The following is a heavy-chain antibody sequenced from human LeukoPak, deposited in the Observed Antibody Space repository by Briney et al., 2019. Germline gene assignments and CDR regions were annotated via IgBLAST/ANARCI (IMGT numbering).Heavy chain of an antibody. D-gene: IGHD1-26*01. CDR1: GYTLTELS. Sequence: ASVKVSCKVSGYTLTELSMHWVRQAPGKGLEWMGGFDPEDGETIYAQKFQGRVTMTEDTSTGTAYMELSSLRSEDTAVYYCATDTLVGARVPGAFDIWGQGTMVTVSS. J-gene: IGHJ3*02. V-gene: IGHV1-24*01. CDR3: ATDTLVGARVPGAFDI. CDR2: FDPEDGET.